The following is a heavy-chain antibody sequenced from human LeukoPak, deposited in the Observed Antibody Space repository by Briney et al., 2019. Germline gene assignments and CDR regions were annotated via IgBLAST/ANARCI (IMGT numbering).Heavy chain of an antibody. CDR1: GGSISSYY. D-gene: IGHD1-26*01. J-gene: IGHJ4*02. Sequence: ASETLSLTCTVSGGSISSYYWSWIRQPPGKGLEWIGYIYYSGSTNYNPSLKSRVTISVDTSKNQFSLKLNSVTAADTAVYYCARDRISGSPFGFDYWGQGTLVTVSS. V-gene: IGHV4-59*01. CDR2: IYYSGST. CDR3: ARDRISGSPFGFDY.